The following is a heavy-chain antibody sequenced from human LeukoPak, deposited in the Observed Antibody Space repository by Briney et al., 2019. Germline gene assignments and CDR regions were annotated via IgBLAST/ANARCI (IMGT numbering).Heavy chain of an antibody. CDR2: IIPTLGTA. CDR3: AREQLQYRIAAAGGFDY. CDR1: GGTFSSYA. V-gene: IGHV1-69*13. J-gene: IGHJ4*02. Sequence: ASVKVSCKASGGTFSSYATSWVRQAPGQGLEWMGGIIPTLGTANYAQKFQGRVTITADESTSTAYMELSSLRSEDTAVYYCAREQLQYRIAAAGGFDYWGQGTLVTVSS. D-gene: IGHD6-13*01.